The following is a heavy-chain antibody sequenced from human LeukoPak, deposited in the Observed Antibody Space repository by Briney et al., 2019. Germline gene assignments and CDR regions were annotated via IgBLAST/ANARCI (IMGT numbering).Heavy chain of an antibody. CDR1: GFTFTTYG. Sequence: GGSLRLSCAASGFTFTTYGLHWVRQAPGKGLEWVAAIASNGGSEYYADSVKGRFTISRDNSKNTLFLQMNSLRPDDTAVYYCAKRGHYSINWYHYFDYWGQGTLVTASS. V-gene: IGHV3-30*18. CDR3: AKRGHYSINWYHYFDY. CDR2: IASNGGSE. D-gene: IGHD6-13*01. J-gene: IGHJ4*02.